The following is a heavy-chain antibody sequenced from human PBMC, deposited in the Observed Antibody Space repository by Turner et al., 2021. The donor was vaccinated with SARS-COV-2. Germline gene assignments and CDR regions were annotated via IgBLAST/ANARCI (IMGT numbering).Heavy chain of an antibody. CDR3: ASETRYYSGRGWFDP. Sequence: QLQLQESGPGLVKPSETLSLTCTVSGGSISSSSYYWGWIRQHPGKGLEWIGSIYYSGSTYYNPSLKSRVTISVDTSKNQFSLKLSSVTAADTAVYYCASETRYYSGRGWFDPWGQGTLVTVSS. V-gene: IGHV4-39*01. CDR1: GGSISSSSYY. J-gene: IGHJ5*02. D-gene: IGHD3-10*02. CDR2: IYYSGST.